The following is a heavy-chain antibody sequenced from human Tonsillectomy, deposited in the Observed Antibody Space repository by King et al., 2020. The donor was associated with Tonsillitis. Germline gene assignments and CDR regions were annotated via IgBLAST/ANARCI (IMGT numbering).Heavy chain of an antibody. D-gene: IGHD3-3*01. Sequence: QLVQSGAEVKKPGASVKVSCKASGYTFTSYDINWVRQATGQGLEWMGWMNPNSGNTGYAQKSQGRVTMTRNTSITTAYMELSSLRSEDTAVYYCATSGFWCGFDAFDIWGQGTMVTVSS. J-gene: IGHJ3*02. CDR2: MNPNSGNT. CDR3: ATSGFWCGFDAFDI. CDR1: GYTFTSYD. V-gene: IGHV1-8*01.